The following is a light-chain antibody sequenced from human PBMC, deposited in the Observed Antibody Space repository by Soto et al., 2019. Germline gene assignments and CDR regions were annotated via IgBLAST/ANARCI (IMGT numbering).Light chain of an antibody. CDR3: HQRIITPPLT. CDR1: QSISTY. V-gene: IGKV1-39*01. J-gene: IGKJ4*01. CDR2: GAS. Sequence: DLQMTQSPSSLSASIGVRITITCRASQSISTYLNWYQQKPGKALNLLIYGASTLQSGVPSKFSGGGYATAFTPTISSLQPDDFATHYCHQRIITPPLTFSAGTKVDIK.